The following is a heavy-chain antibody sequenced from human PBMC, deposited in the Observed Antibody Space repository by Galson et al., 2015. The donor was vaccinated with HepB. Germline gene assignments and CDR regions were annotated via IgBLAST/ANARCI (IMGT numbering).Heavy chain of an antibody. CDR3: ARDVKWELLGYFDY. D-gene: IGHD1-26*01. V-gene: IGHV3-30-3*01. CDR2: ISYDGSNK. J-gene: IGHJ4*02. CDR1: GFTFSSYA. Sequence: SLRLSCAASGFTFSSYAMHWVRQAPGKGLEWVAVISYDGSNKYYADSVKGRFTISRDNSKNTLYLQMNSLRAEDTAVYYCARDVKWELLGYFDYWGQGTLVTVSS.